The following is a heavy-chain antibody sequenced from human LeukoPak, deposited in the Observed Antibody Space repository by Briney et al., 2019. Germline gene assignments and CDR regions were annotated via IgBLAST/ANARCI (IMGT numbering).Heavy chain of an antibody. CDR2: ISSSSSYI. CDR3: ARVNCSSTSCYEFDY. Sequence: GGSLRLSCAASGFTFSSYSMNWVRQAPGKGLEWVSSISSSSSYIYYADSVKGRFTISRGNAKNSLYLQMNSLRAEDTAVYYCARVNCSSTSCYEFDYWGQGTLVTVSS. V-gene: IGHV3-21*01. D-gene: IGHD2-2*01. CDR1: GFTFSSYS. J-gene: IGHJ4*02.